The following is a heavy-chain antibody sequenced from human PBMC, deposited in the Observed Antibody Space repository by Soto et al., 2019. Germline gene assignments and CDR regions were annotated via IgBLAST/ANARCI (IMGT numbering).Heavy chain of an antibody. CDR1: GFTFSSYA. D-gene: IGHD6-19*01. V-gene: IGHV3-23*01. CDR3: AKDLRQWLRNYYYGMDV. J-gene: IGHJ6*02. CDR2: ISGSGGST. Sequence: GGSLRLSCAASGFTFSSYAMSWVRQAPGKGLEWVSAISGSGGSTYYADSVKGRFTISRDNSKNTLYLQMNSLRAEDTAVYYCAKDLRQWLRNYYYGMDVWGQGTTVTVSS.